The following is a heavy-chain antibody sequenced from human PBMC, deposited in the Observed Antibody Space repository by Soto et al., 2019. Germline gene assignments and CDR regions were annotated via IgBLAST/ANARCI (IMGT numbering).Heavy chain of an antibody. Sequence: QVQLVQSGAEVKQPGSSVKVSCKASGGTFSSYAISWVRQAPGQGLEWMGGIIPISSTANYAQKVQGRVTITADESTSTAYMELSSLRSEDTAVYYCARPLRIAVAGGAVDIWGQGTMVTVSS. CDR1: GGTFSSYA. CDR2: IIPISSTA. J-gene: IGHJ3*02. CDR3: ARPLRIAVAGGAVDI. D-gene: IGHD6-19*01. V-gene: IGHV1-69*01.